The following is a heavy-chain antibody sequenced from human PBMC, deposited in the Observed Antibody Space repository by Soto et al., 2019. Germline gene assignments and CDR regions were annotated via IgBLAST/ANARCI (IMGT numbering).Heavy chain of an antibody. V-gene: IGHV3-30*18. CDR1: GFTFSSYG. D-gene: IGHD5-12*01. CDR3: AKVGVRYSGYDLVYYYYYMDV. Sequence: GGSLRLSCAASGFTFSSYGMHWVRQAPGKGLEWVAVISYDGSNKYYADSVKGRFTISRDNSKKTLYLQMNSLRAEDTAVYYCAKVGVRYSGYDLVYYYYYMDVWGKGTTVTVSS. CDR2: ISYDGSNK. J-gene: IGHJ6*03.